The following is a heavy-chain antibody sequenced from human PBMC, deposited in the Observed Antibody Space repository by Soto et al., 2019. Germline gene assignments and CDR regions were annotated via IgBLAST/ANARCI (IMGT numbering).Heavy chain of an antibody. CDR3: ARAPRGGPRGYYYYYMDV. J-gene: IGHJ6*03. V-gene: IGHV1-3*01. CDR1: GYTFTSYA. CDR2: INAGNGNT. Sequence: QVQLVQSGAEVKKPGASVKVSCKASGYTFTSYAMHWVRQAPGQRLEWMGWINAGNGNTKYSQKFQGRVTITRDTSASTAYMELSSLRSEDTAVYYCARAPRGGPRGYYYYYMDVWGKGTTVTVSS. D-gene: IGHD3-16*01.